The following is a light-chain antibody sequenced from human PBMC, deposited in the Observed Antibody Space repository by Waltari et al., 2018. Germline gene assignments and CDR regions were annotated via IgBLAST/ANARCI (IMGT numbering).Light chain of an antibody. CDR3: QVWDSSSDHWV. CDR1: NIGSKS. CDR2: DDS. V-gene: IGLV3-21*02. Sequence: SYVLTQPPPVSVAPGQTARITCGGNNIGSKSLHWYQQKPGQPPVLVVYDDSDRPSGSPERFSGSNSGNTATLTISRVEAGDEADYYCQVWDSSSDHWVFGGGTKLTVL. J-gene: IGLJ3*02.